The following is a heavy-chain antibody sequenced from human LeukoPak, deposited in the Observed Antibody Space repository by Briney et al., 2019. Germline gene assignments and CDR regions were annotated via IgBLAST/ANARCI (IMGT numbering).Heavy chain of an antibody. D-gene: IGHD2-2*01. Sequence: PGGSLRLSCAASGFTFSSHAMSWVRQTPGKGLEWVSSLTGSGGSTYYADSVKGRFTISRDNSRNALYLQMNSLGAEDTALYYCAKDPAAVPFDSFDIWGQGTMVTVSS. V-gene: IGHV3-23*01. J-gene: IGHJ3*02. CDR1: GFTFSSHA. CDR2: LTGSGGST. CDR3: AKDPAAVPFDSFDI.